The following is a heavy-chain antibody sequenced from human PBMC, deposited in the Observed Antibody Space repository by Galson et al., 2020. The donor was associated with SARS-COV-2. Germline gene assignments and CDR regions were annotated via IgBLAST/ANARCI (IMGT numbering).Heavy chain of an antibody. CDR2: IFYDGSDK. V-gene: IGHV3-33*01. CDR1: GFTFSDHA. D-gene: IGHD6-19*01. J-gene: IGHJ4*02. Sequence: SCEASGFTFSDHAIHWVRQAPGKGLEWVAQIFYDGSDKYYGHSVKGRFTISRDRSKNMVYLQMNNLKAYDTAVYYCARDGQLSSGWAFDVWGQGTLVTGSS. CDR3: ARDGQLSSGWAFDV.